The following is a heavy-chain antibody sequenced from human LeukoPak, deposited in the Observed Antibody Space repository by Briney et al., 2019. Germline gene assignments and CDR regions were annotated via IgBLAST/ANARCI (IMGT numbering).Heavy chain of an antibody. CDR3: ASPAMAFIDQGRYNYYYYMDV. CDR2: IYHSGST. J-gene: IGHJ6*03. D-gene: IGHD5-18*01. CDR1: GYSISSGYY. Sequence: SETLSLTCTVSGYSISSGYYWGWIRQPPGKGLEWIGSIYHSGSTYYNPSLKSRVTISVDTSKNQFPLKLSSVTAADTAVYYCASPAMAFIDQGRYNYYYYMDVWGKGTTVTVSS. V-gene: IGHV4-38-2*02.